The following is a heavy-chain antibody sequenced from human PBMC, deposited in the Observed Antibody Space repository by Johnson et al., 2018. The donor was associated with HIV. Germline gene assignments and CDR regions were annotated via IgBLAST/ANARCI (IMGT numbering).Heavy chain of an antibody. CDR3: AKDDNLGVCYSDAFDI. CDR2: IPYDGSNQ. Sequence: QVQLVESGGGVVQPGRSLRLSCAASGFTFNSYGIHWVRQAPGKGLEWVAFIPYDGSNQLYADSVKGRFTISRDNSKNTLYLQMNSLRPEDTAMYYCAKDDNLGVCYSDAFDIWGQGTMVTVSS. CDR1: GFTFNSYG. V-gene: IGHV3-30*18. J-gene: IGHJ3*02. D-gene: IGHD3-22*01.